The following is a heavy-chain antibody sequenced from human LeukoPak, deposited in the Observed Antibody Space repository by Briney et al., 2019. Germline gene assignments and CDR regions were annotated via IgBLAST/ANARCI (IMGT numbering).Heavy chain of an antibody. Sequence: PGGSLRLSCAASGFTFSSYTMTWVRQAPGKGVEWVSSISRSGDYIFCADSVRGRFTISRDNAKNSLYLQMTSLRAEYTAVYYCAKDRLVGGSDRHSLDYRGQGTLVTVSS. V-gene: IGHV3-21*01. J-gene: IGHJ4*02. CDR2: ISRSGDYI. CDR3: AKDRLVGGSDRHSLDY. D-gene: IGHD1-26*01. CDR1: GFTFSSYT.